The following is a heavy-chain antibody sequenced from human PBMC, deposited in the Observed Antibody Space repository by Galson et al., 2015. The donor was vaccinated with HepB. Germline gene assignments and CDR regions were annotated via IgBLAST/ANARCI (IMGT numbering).Heavy chain of an antibody. D-gene: IGHD3-3*01. CDR1: GFTFDDYA. CDR2: ISWNSGSI. CDR3: AKDLESGYDMGYLGKYAFDI. V-gene: IGHV3-9*01. Sequence: SLRLSCAASGFTFDDYAMHWVRQAPGKGLEWVSGISWNSGSIGYADSVKGRFTISRDNAKNSLYLQMNSLRAEDTALYYCAKDLESGYDMGYLGKYAFDIWGQGTMVTVSS. J-gene: IGHJ3*02.